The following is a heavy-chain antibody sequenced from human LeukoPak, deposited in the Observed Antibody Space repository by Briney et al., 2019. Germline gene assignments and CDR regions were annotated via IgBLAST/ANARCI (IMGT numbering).Heavy chain of an antibody. J-gene: IGHJ4*02. D-gene: IGHD6-13*01. V-gene: IGHV4-39*02. CDR3: ARGLYDGGSWFHFDS. CDR2: SYFTGST. Sequence: SETLSLTCTVSGDSISSTTYYWPWIRQPPGKGLEWIGNSYFTGSTFYNPSLKSRVTLSIGTPNNHFSLDLSSVTAADMAVYYCARGLYDGGSWFHFDSWGQGTLVTVSS. CDR1: GDSISSTTYY.